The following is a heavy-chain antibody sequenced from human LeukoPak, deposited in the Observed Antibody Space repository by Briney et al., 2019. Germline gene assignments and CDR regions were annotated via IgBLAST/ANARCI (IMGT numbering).Heavy chain of an antibody. CDR2: ISYDGSNK. D-gene: IGHD6-19*01. CDR3: AKEIAVAGTRWFDP. Sequence: GRSLGLSCAASGFTFSSYGMHWVRQAPGKRLEWVAVISYDGSNKYYADSVKGRFTISRDNSKNTLYLQMNSLRAEDTAVYYCAKEIAVAGTRWFDPWGQGTLVTVSS. V-gene: IGHV3-30*18. J-gene: IGHJ5*02. CDR1: GFTFSSYG.